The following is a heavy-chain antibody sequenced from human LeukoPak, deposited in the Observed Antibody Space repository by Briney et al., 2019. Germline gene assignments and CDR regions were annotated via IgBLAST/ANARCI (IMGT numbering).Heavy chain of an antibody. D-gene: IGHD3-22*01. CDR1: GFTFSKYA. CDR2: ISGSGGST. V-gene: IGHV3-23*01. Sequence: GGPLRLSCAASGFTFSKYAMTWVRQAPGKGLEWVSAISGSGGSTYYADSVKGRFTISRDNSKNTLFLQMNSLRVEDTAVYYCATAGNYDSSGYYPRGFDYWGPGALVTVSS. CDR3: ATAGNYDSSGYYPRGFDY. J-gene: IGHJ4*02.